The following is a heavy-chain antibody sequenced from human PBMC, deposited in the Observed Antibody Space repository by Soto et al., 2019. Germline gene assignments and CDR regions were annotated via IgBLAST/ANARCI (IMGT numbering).Heavy chain of an antibody. CDR2: TSGSGGST. CDR3: AKDKSYSSGWPHIFDY. D-gene: IGHD6-19*01. Sequence: EVQLLESGGGLVQPGGSLRLSCAASGFTFRSYAMSWVRQAPGKGLEWVSATSGSGGSTYYADSVKGRFTISRGNSKNTLYMHMNSLRAEDTAVYYCAKDKSYSSGWPHIFDYWGQGTLVTVSS. CDR1: GFTFRSYA. J-gene: IGHJ4*02. V-gene: IGHV3-23*01.